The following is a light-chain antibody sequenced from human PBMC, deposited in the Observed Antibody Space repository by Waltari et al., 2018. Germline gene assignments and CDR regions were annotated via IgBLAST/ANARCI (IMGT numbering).Light chain of an antibody. J-gene: IGKJ1*01. CDR1: QNINNY. CDR3: QQSYSTPRT. Sequence: DFQMTQSPSSLSASVGDSVTITCRASQNINNYLNWYQQKPGKAPNLLIYAASTLQNGVPLRFSGSGSGTDFTRTISSLQPEDFATYHCQQSYSTPRTFGQGTRVEIK. V-gene: IGKV1-39*01. CDR2: AAS.